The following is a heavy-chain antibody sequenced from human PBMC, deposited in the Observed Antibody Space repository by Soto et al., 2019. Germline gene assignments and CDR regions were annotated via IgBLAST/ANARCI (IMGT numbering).Heavy chain of an antibody. CDR3: ASLRITGTTLWFDP. D-gene: IGHD1-7*01. J-gene: IGHJ5*02. CDR1: GGSFSGYY. CDR2: ISHSGST. Sequence: QVQLQQWGAGLLKPSETLSLTCAVYGGSFSGYYWSWIRQPPGKGLEWIGEISHSGSTNYNPSLKSRVTISVDTSKNQFSLKLSSVTAADTAVYYCASLRITGTTLWFDPWGQGTLVTVSS. V-gene: IGHV4-34*01.